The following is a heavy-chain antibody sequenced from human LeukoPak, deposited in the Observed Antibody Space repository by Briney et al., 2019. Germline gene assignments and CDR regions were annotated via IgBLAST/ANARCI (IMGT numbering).Heavy chain of an antibody. Sequence: PGGSLRLSCAASGFTFSSYSMNWVRQAPGKGLEWVSSISSSSSYIYYADSVKGRFTTSRDNAKNSLYLQMNSLRAEDTAVYYCARGYYYDSSGYPHGPAFDPWGQGTLVTVSS. V-gene: IGHV3-21*01. CDR3: ARGYYYDSSGYPHGPAFDP. CDR1: GFTFSSYS. J-gene: IGHJ5*02. CDR2: ISSSSSYI. D-gene: IGHD3-22*01.